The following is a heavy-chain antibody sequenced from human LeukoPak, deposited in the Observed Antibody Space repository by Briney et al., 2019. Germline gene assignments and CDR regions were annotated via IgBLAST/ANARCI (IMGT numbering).Heavy chain of an antibody. Sequence: ASVKVSCKASGYTFTGYYMHWVRQAPGQGLGWMGWINPNSGGTNYAQKFQGRVTMTRDTSISTAYMELSRLRSDDTAVYYCARDFLGPRIYYYYMDVWGKGTTVTVSS. J-gene: IGHJ6*03. CDR1: GYTFTGYY. D-gene: IGHD2/OR15-2a*01. CDR2: INPNSGGT. CDR3: ARDFLGPRIYYYYMDV. V-gene: IGHV1-2*02.